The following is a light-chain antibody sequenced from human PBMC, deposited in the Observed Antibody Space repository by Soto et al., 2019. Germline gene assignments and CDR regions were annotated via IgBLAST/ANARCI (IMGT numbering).Light chain of an antibody. CDR3: QQYGSSPRT. CDR1: QSVNSNY. J-gene: IGKJ1*01. CDR2: GAS. V-gene: IGKV3-20*01. Sequence: EIVLTQSPGTLSLSPGQRTTLSCRASQSVNSNYLAWYQQKTGQAPRLLIYGASSRATGIPDRFSGSGSGTDFTLTVSRLEPEDFAVYYCQQYGSSPRTFGQGTKVEIK.